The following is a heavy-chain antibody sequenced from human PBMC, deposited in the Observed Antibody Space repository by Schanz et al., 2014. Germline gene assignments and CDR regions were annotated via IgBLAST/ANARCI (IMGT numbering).Heavy chain of an antibody. J-gene: IGHJ4*01. CDR1: GGSFSGYY. CDR2: IHHSGRT. V-gene: IGHV4-34*01. CDR3: ARGEWSTSQFDY. D-gene: IGHD2-2*01. Sequence: QVQLQQWGAGLLKPSETLSLTCAVYGGSFSGYYWTWIRQPPGKGLEWIGEIHHSGRTNYNPSLKSRVPISMDTAKTQFPLKRTSVTAADTAVYYCARGEWSTSQFDYWGHGTLVTVSS.